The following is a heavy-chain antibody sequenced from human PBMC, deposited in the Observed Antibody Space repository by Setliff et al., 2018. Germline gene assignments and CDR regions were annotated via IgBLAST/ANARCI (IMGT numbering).Heavy chain of an antibody. J-gene: IGHJ6*02. V-gene: IGHV3-48*04. Sequence: GGSLRLSCAASGFTFSGYSMNWVRQAPGKGLEWVSYLSSSGSTIYYADSVKGRFTISRDNAKNSLYLQMNSLRAEDTAVYYCARAYDSSGYYDYYYGMDVWGQGTTVTVSS. D-gene: IGHD3-22*01. CDR3: ARAYDSSGYYDYYYGMDV. CDR2: LSSSGSTI. CDR1: GFTFSGYS.